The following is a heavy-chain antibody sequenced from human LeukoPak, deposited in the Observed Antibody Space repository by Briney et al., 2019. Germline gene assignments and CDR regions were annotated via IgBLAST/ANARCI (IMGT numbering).Heavy chain of an antibody. CDR3: ARAGGASYSSNSFDY. Sequence: SETLSLTCTVSGGSISSYYWSWIRQPPGKGLEWIGYIYYSGSTNYNPSLKSRVTISVDTSKNQFSLKLSSVTAADTAVYYCARAGGASYSSNSFDYWGQGTLVTVSS. D-gene: IGHD6-13*01. CDR1: GGSISSYY. J-gene: IGHJ4*02. V-gene: IGHV4-59*01. CDR2: IYYSGST.